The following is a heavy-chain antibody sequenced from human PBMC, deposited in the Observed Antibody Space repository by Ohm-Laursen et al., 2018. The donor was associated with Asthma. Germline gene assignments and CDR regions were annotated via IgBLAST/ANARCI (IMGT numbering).Heavy chain of an antibody. V-gene: IGHV4-39*01. CDR1: GGSISGSSYF. Sequence: GTLSLTCAVPGGSISGSSYFWGWIRQPPGKGLEWIGCIYYSGNTYYNPSLKRRVTISVDTSKNPFSLKVSSVTAADTAVYYCARWHVLRAYNWFDPWGQGTLVTVSS. CDR2: IYYSGNT. J-gene: IGHJ5*02. CDR3: ARWHVLRAYNWFDP.